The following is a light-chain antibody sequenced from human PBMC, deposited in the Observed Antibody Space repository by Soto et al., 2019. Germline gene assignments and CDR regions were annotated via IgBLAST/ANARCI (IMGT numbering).Light chain of an antibody. CDR3: SSYTTSSTRV. CDR2: EVT. CDR1: SSDVGIYNY. Sequence: QSVVTQPASVSGSPGQSIAISCTGSSSDVGIYNYVSWYQQHPGKDPKLIIYEVTNRPSGVSNRFSGSKSGNTASLTISGLQAEDEADYYSSSYTTSSTRVFGTGTKVTVL. J-gene: IGLJ1*01. V-gene: IGLV2-14*01.